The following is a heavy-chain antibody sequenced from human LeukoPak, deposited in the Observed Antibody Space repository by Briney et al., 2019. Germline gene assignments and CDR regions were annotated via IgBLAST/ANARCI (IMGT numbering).Heavy chain of an antibody. CDR3: IVFGDSNH. CDR2: INGRGDST. V-gene: IGHV3-23*01. CDR1: GFSFSSYA. J-gene: IGHJ5*02. Sequence: GGSLRLSCAASGFSFSSYAMSWVRQAPGKGLEWVSGINGRGDSTVYADSVKGRFTISRDTSKNTLYLQINSLRVEDTAVYYCIVFGDSNHWGQGTLVTVSS. D-gene: IGHD4-17*01.